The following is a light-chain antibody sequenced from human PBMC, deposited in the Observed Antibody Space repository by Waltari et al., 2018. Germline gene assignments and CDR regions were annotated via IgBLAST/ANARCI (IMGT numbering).Light chain of an antibody. Sequence: QAVVTQEPSLTVSPGGPVPLTCGSSTGAVPSGHYPYWLQQKPGQAPKTLIYDTTNKQSWTPARFSGSLLGGKAALTLSDAQTDDEADYYCLLFYNNVRLFGGGTKLTVL. CDR3: LLFYNNVRL. CDR2: DTT. J-gene: IGLJ2*01. CDR1: TGAVPSGHY. V-gene: IGLV7-46*01.